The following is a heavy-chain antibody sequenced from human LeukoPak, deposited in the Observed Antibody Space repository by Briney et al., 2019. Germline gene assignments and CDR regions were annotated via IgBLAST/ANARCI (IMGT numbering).Heavy chain of an antibody. CDR1: GYTFTGYY. CDR3: ARGAYDFWSGHNRNWFDP. D-gene: IGHD3-3*01. V-gene: IGHV1-2*06. J-gene: IGHJ5*02. CDR2: INPNSGGT. Sequence: ASVKVSCKASGYTFTGYYMHWVRQAPGQGLGWMGRINPNSGGTNYAQKLQGRVTMTTDTSTSTAYMELRSLRSDDTAVYYCARGAYDFWSGHNRNWFDPWGQGTLVTVSS.